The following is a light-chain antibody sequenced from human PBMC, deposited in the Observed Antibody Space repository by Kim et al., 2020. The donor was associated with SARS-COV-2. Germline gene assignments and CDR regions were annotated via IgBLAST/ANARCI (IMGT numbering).Light chain of an antibody. CDR1: SLRIYS. CDR3: NCRDTSGYHYV. J-gene: IGLJ1*01. V-gene: IGLV3-19*01. Sequence: SSELTQDPAVSVALGQIVRITCQGDSLRIYSSSWYQQKPGQAPVLVIYIQNDRPSGIPDRFSGSSSGNIASLTITGVQAEAEADYYCNCRDTSGYHYVFG. CDR2: IQN.